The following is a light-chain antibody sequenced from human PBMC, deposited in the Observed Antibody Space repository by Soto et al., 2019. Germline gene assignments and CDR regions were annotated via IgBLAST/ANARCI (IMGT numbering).Light chain of an antibody. V-gene: IGLV2-23*01. CDR1: NNL. Sequence: QSALTQPASVSGSPGQSITISCTGTNNLVSWYQQHPGKAPKVVVYEGTKRPSGVSNRFSGSNSGGTASLTISGLQAKDEAYYFCCAYVGARSYVFGHGTKVTVL. CDR2: EGT. J-gene: IGLJ1*01. CDR3: CAYVGARSYV.